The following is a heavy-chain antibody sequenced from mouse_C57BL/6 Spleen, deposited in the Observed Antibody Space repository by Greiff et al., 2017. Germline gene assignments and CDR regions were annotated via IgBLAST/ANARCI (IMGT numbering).Heavy chain of an antibody. D-gene: IGHD1-3*01. CDR3: TGVSDNYDPAY. CDR2: IRLKSDNYAT. CDR1: GFTFSNYW. V-gene: IGHV6-3*01. J-gene: IGHJ3*01. Sequence: EVKVEESGGGLVQPGGSMKLSCVASGFTFSNYWMNWVRQSPEKGLEWVAQIRLKSDNYATHYAESVKGRFTISRDDSKSSVYLQMNNLRAEDTGIYYCTGVSDNYDPAYWGQGTLVTVSA.